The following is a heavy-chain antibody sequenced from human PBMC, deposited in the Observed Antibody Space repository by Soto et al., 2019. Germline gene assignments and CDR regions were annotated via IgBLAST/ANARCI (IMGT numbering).Heavy chain of an antibody. D-gene: IGHD1-20*01. CDR3: ARGLKYKYGMDV. CDR2: LNSDGSSG. CDR1: GFTFNDYW. J-gene: IGHJ6*02. V-gene: IGHV3-74*01. Sequence: EVQLVESGGGLVQPGGSLRLSCVASGFTFNDYWMHWVRQAPGKGLVWVSRLNSDGSSGYYADSMKGRFTISRDNAKNTLYLQINSLRDEDTAVYYCARGLKYKYGMDVWGQGTTVTVSS.